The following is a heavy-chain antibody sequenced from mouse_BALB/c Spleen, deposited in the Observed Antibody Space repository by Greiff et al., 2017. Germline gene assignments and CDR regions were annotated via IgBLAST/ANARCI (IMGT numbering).Heavy chain of an antibody. CDR2: ISSGGST. CDR1: GFTFSSYA. J-gene: IGHJ3*01. D-gene: IGHD1-1*01. Sequence: EVQLVESGGGLVKPGGSLKLSCAASGFTFSSYAMSWVRQTPEKRLEWVASISSGGSTYYPASVKGRFTISRDNARNILYLQMSSLRSEDTAMYYCAREEDYGSSYWFAYWGQGTLVTVSA. V-gene: IGHV5-6-5*01. CDR3: AREEDYGSSYWFAY.